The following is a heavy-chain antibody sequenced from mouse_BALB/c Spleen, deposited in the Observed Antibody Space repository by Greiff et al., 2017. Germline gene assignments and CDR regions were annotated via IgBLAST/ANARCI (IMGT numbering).Heavy chain of an antibody. Sequence: VKLMESGPELVKPGASVKMSCKASGYTFTSYYIHWVKQRPGQGLEWIGWIYPGDGSTKYNEKFKGKTTLTADKSSSTAYMLLSSLTSEDSAIYFCARTYGSSNAMDYWGQGTSVTGSS. V-gene: IGHV1S56*01. CDR2: IYPGDGST. CDR3: ARTYGSSNAMDY. J-gene: IGHJ4*01. CDR1: GYTFTSYY. D-gene: IGHD1-1*01.